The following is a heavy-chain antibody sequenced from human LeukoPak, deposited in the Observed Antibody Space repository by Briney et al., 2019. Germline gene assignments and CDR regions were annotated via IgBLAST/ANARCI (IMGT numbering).Heavy chain of an antibody. CDR1: GYTVTGYY. CDR2: INPNSGGT. Sequence: ASVKVSCKASGYTVTGYYMHWVRQAPGQGLEWMGWINPNSGGTNYAQKFQGRVTMTRDTSISTAYMELSRLRPDDTAVYYCARAPDYYDSSGSFDYWGQGTLVTVSS. CDR3: ARAPDYYDSSGSFDY. D-gene: IGHD3-22*01. V-gene: IGHV1-2*02. J-gene: IGHJ4*02.